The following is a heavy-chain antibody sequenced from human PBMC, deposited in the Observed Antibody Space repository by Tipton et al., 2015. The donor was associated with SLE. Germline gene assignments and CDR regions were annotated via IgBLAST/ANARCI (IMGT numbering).Heavy chain of an antibody. CDR3: VRGADDVFDI. Sequence: QLVQSGAEVKKPGASVKVSCKASGYTFTSYEINWVRQATGQGLEWMGWMNPDTSHTGHAQKFQGRLTMTRNTSISTAFMELTSLRSEDTALYYCVRGADDVFDIWGQGTMVTVSS. V-gene: IGHV1-8*01. CDR2: MNPDTSHT. J-gene: IGHJ3*02. CDR1: GYTFTSYE.